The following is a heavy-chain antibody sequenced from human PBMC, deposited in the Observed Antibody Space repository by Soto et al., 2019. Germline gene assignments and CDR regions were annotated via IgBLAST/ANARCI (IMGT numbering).Heavy chain of an antibody. CDR2: IYPGDSDT. Sequence: PGESLKISCKGSGYSFSTYWIAWVRQMPGKGLEWMGIIYPGDSDTRYSPSFQGQVTISADKSITTAYLQWSSLKASDTAMYYCARLDSGSYPILGYWGQGTLVTVSS. V-gene: IGHV5-51*01. CDR1: GYSFSTYW. CDR3: ARLDSGSYPILGY. J-gene: IGHJ4*02. D-gene: IGHD1-26*01.